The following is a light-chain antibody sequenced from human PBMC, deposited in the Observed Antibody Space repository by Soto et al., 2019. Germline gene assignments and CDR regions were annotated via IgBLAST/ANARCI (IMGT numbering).Light chain of an antibody. Sequence: QSVLTQPPSASGTPGQRVAISCSGSSSNIGSNYVYWYQQPPGTAPTLLIYRNNQRPSGVPDRFSGSKSGTSASLVISGLRPEDEADFYCAAWDDSLSGVVFGGGTQLTVL. CDR2: RNN. CDR3: AAWDDSLSGVV. J-gene: IGLJ2*01. CDR1: SSNIGSNY. V-gene: IGLV1-47*01.